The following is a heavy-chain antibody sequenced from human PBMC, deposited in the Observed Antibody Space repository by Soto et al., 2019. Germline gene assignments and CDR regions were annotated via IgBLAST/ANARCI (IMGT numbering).Heavy chain of an antibody. V-gene: IGHV3-21*01. CDR3: ARDRGGSDRYY. Sequence: EVQLAESGGGLVKPGGSLRLSCAASGFIFSNYDMKWVRQAPGKGLEWVSSITSGGRYIYYAGSVTGRFTISRDDAKNSLYLQMNSLRAEDPAMYFCARDRGGSDRYYWGQGTLVTDSS. CDR2: ITSGGRYI. J-gene: IGHJ4*02. CDR1: GFIFSNYD. D-gene: IGHD3-10*01.